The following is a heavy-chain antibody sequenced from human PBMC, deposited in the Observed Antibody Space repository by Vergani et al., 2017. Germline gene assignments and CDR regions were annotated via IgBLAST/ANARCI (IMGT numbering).Heavy chain of an antibody. V-gene: IGHV1-2*02. CDR3: ARDTRGGEWSGGY. Sequence: QVQLVQSGAEVKKPGASVKVSCKASGYTFTGYYMHWVRQAPGQGLEWMGWVNPNNGDTNYAQKFQGRVTMTRDTSISTAYMELNRLKSDDTAIYYCARDTRGGEWSGGYWGQGTLVTVSS. D-gene: IGHD3-16*01. J-gene: IGHJ4*02. CDR2: VNPNNGDT. CDR1: GYTFTGYY.